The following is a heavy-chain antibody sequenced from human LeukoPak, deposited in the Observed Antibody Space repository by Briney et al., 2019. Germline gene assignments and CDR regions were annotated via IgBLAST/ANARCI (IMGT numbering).Heavy chain of an antibody. J-gene: IGHJ6*02. CDR2: IYYSGST. CDR1: GGSISSYY. V-gene: IGHV4-59*08. D-gene: IGHD4-17*01. CDR3: AGSTYGDFLYYYYGMDV. Sequence: SETLSLTCTVSGGSISSYYWSWIRQPPGRGLEWIGYIYYSGSTNYNPSLKSRVTISVDTSKNQFSLKLSSVTAADTAVYYCAGSTYGDFLYYYYGMDVWGQGTTVTVSS.